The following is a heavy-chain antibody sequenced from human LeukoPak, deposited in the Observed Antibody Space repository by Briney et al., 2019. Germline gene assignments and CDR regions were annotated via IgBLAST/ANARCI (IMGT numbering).Heavy chain of an antibody. D-gene: IGHD1-1*01. Sequence: GGSLRLSCAASGFTFSSYSMNWVRQAPGKGLEWVSYISSSSGTIYYADSVKGRFTISRGNAKNSLYLQMNSLRAEDTAVYYCARGVRGYDYWGQGTLVTVSS. CDR3: ARGVRGYDY. J-gene: IGHJ4*02. CDR2: ISSSSGTI. V-gene: IGHV3-48*01. CDR1: GFTFSSYS.